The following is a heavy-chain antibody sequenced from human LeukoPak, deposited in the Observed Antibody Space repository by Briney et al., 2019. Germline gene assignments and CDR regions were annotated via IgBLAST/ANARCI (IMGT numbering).Heavy chain of an antibody. Sequence: GGSLRLSCAAPGNYWMHWVRQAPGKGLVWVSHVNSDGSWTSHADSVKGRFTISKDNAKNTMYLQMNNLRTEDTAVYYCVSFYETNWGRGTLVTVSS. J-gene: IGHJ4*02. D-gene: IGHD2-2*01. CDR1: GNYW. V-gene: IGHV3-74*01. CDR3: VSFYETN. CDR2: VNSDGSWT.